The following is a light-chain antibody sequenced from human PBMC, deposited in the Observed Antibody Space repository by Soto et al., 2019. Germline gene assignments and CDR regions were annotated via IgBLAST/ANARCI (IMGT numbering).Light chain of an antibody. CDR1: SSDVGNYKY. CDR2: EVS. J-gene: IGLJ1*01. Sequence: QSALTQPASVSGSPGQSFTISCTGTSSDVGNYKYVSWYQQHPGKAPKLMIYEVSNRPSGVSNRFSGSKSGNTASLTISGLQAEDETDYYCFSYTSSGTYVFGTGTKLTVL. V-gene: IGLV2-14*01. CDR3: FSYTSSGTYV.